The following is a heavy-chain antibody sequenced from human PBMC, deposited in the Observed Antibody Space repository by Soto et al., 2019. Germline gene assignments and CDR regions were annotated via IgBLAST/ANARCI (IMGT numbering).Heavy chain of an antibody. D-gene: IGHD3-10*01. V-gene: IGHV1-2*04. Sequence: GASVKVSCKASGYTFTSYGISWVRQAPGQGLEWMGWINPNSGGTNYAQKFQGWVTMTRDTSISTAYMELSRLRSDDTAVYYCARTMVRGVITPPYYYYGMDVWGQGTTVTVSS. J-gene: IGHJ6*02. CDR3: ARTMVRGVITPPYYYYGMDV. CDR2: INPNSGGT. CDR1: GYTFTSYG.